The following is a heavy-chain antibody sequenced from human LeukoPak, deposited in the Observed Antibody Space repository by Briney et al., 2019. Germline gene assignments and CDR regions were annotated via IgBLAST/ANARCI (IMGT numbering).Heavy chain of an antibody. D-gene: IGHD1-26*01. Sequence: PGGSLRLSCAASGFTFSSYGMHWVRQAPGKGLEWVSVISGSGGSTFYADSVKGRFTISRDNSKNTLYLQMNNLRAEDTAVYYCAKDTSELYSGSYYSDYWGQGTLVTVSS. CDR3: AKDTSELYSGSYYSDY. V-gene: IGHV3-23*01. J-gene: IGHJ4*02. CDR1: GFTFSSYG. CDR2: ISGSGGST.